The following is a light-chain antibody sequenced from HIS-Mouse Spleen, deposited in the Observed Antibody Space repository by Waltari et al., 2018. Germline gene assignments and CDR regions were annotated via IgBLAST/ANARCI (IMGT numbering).Light chain of an antibody. J-gene: IGKJ1*01. V-gene: IGKV1-39*01. CDR1: KSISSY. CDR2: AAP. Sequence: DIQMTQSTSSLSASVGDRVTITCRASKSISSYLNWYQQKPGKSPKLLIYAAPSLQSGVPSRFSGSGSGTDFTLTISSLQPEDFATYYCQQSYSTPQWTFGQGTKVEIK. CDR3: QQSYSTPQWT.